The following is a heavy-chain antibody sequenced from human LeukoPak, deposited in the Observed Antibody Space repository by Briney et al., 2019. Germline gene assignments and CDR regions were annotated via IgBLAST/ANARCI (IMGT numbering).Heavy chain of an antibody. D-gene: IGHD5-24*01. V-gene: IGHV3-23*01. CDR2: INNSGGNT. CDR1: GFTFRSYA. J-gene: IGHJ4*02. Sequence: GGSLRLSCTASGFTFRSYAMSWVRQAPGKGLEWVSTINNSGGNTYYADSVKGRFTISRDNSKDTLYLQMNSLRAEDTAVYYCAKDRDWYYFDYWGQGTLVTVSS. CDR3: AKDRDWYYFDY.